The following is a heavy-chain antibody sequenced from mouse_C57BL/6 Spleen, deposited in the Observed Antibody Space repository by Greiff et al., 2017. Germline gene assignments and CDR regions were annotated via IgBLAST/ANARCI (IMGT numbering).Heavy chain of an antibody. CDR2: LNPGSGGT. D-gene: IGHD1-1*01. V-gene: IGHV1-54*01. CDR1: GYAFTNYL. CDR3: ARGRDSSSSWFAY. J-gene: IGHJ3*01. Sequence: VQLQQSGAELVRPGTSVKVSCKASGYAFTNYLIEWVKQRPGQGLEWIGVLNPGSGGTNYNEKFKGKAKLTADKSSSTAYMQLSSLTSEDSAVYFCARGRDSSSSWFAYWGQGTLVTVSA.